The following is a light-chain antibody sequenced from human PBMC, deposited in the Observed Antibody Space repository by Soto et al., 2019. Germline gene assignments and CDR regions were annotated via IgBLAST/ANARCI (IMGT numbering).Light chain of an antibody. V-gene: IGKV3-11*01. CDR3: QQRKNWPPLT. J-gene: IGKJ4*01. Sequence: EIVLTQSPATLSLSPGERATLSCRASQSVSSYLAWYQQKPGQAPRLLIYEASNRATGIPARFSGSGSGTNFTLTISSLEPEDFAVYYCQQRKNWPPLTFGGGTKV. CDR2: EAS. CDR1: QSVSSY.